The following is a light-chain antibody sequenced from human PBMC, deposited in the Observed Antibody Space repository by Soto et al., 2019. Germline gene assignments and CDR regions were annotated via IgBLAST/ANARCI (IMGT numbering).Light chain of an antibody. CDR3: NSYTSXTXXX. CDR2: EVS. CDR1: SSDVGGYNY. Sequence: QSVLTQPASVSGSPGQSITISCTGTSSDVGGYNYVSWYQHHPGKAPKLLIYEVSNRPSGVSNRFSGSKSGNTASLTISGXQAEDEADYYCNSYTSXTXXXFGGG. V-gene: IGLV2-14*01. J-gene: IGLJ2*01.